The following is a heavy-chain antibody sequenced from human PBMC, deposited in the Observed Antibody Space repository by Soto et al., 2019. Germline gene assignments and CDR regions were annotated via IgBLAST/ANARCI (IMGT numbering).Heavy chain of an antibody. CDR3: ARPTYYYDSSGYGTWGMDV. Sequence: GESLKISCKGSGYSFTSYWIGWVRQMPGKGLEWMGIIYPGDSDTRYSPSFQGQVTISADKSISTAYLQWSSLKASDTAMYYCARPTYYYDSSGYGTWGMDVWGQGTTVTVSS. CDR2: IYPGDSDT. V-gene: IGHV5-51*01. J-gene: IGHJ6*02. D-gene: IGHD3-22*01. CDR1: GYSFTSYW.